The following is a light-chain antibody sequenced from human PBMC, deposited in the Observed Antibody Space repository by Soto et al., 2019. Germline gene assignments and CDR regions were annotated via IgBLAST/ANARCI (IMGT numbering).Light chain of an antibody. Sequence: EIVLSQSPDTLSLSPGERATLSCRASQSIDGKYLGWYQQRPGQAPRLLIFGASSRATGIPDRFSGSGSGTDFTLTISSLEPEDFAVYYCHQYGGSLLTFGGGTKVETK. CDR2: GAS. CDR1: QSIDGKY. V-gene: IGKV3-20*01. J-gene: IGKJ4*01. CDR3: HQYGGSLLT.